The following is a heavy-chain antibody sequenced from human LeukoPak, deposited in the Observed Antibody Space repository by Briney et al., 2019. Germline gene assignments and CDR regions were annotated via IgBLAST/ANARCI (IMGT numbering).Heavy chain of an antibody. Sequence: PGGSLRLSCAASRFTFSNQWMTWVRQAPGKGLEWVANIKQDGSKEHYVDSVKGRFTISTDSAKNSVYLQMNSLRAEDSAVYYCARDSSPMRADTTGGNVWFDAFDIWGQGTMVTVSS. V-gene: IGHV3-7*01. CDR1: RFTFSNQW. J-gene: IGHJ3*02. D-gene: IGHD3-16*01. CDR3: ARDSSPMRADTTGGNVWFDAFDI. CDR2: IKQDGSKE.